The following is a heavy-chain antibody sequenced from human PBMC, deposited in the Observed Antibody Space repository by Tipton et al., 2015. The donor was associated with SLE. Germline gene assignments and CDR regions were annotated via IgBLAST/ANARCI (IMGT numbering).Heavy chain of an antibody. V-gene: IGHV4-34*01. Sequence: LRLSCAVYGGSFSGYYWSWIRQPPGKGLEWIGEINHSGSTNYNPSLKSRVTISVDTSKNQFSLKLSSVTAADTAVYYCARGYDSSGYYDYWGQGTLVTVSS. J-gene: IGHJ4*02. CDR2: INHSGST. CDR1: GGSFSGYY. D-gene: IGHD3-22*01. CDR3: ARGYDSSGYYDY.